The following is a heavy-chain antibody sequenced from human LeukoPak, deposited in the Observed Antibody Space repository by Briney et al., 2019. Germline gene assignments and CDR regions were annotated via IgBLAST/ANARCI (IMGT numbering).Heavy chain of an antibody. J-gene: IGHJ4*02. CDR3: ARDQGDIVATAFDY. Sequence: GASVKVSCKASGYTFTSYAMHWVRQAPGQRLEWMGWINAGNGNTKYSQKFQGRVTITRDTSASTAYMELSSLRSEDTAVYYCARDQGDIVATAFDYWGQGTLVTVSS. V-gene: IGHV1-3*01. D-gene: IGHD5-12*01. CDR1: GYTFTSYA. CDR2: INAGNGNT.